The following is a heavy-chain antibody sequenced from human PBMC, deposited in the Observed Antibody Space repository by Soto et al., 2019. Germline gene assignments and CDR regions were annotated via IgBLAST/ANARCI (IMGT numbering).Heavy chain of an antibody. V-gene: IGHV3-11*01. CDR2: ISSSGSTI. CDR3: ASPLGYCSSTSCYRDDDAFDI. Sequence: VQLVESGGGLVKPGGSLRLSCAASGFTFSDYYMSWIRQAPGKGLEWVSYISSSGSTIYYADSVKGRFTISRDNAKNSLYLQMNSLRAEDTAVYYCASPLGYCSSTSCYRDDDAFDIWGQGTMVTVSS. D-gene: IGHD2-2*01. CDR1: GFTFSDYY. J-gene: IGHJ3*02.